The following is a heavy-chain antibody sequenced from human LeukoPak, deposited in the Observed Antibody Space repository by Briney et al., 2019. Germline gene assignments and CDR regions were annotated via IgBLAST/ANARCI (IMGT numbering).Heavy chain of an antibody. CDR1: GFTFGSFA. D-gene: IGHD2-21*02. J-gene: IGHJ4*02. V-gene: IGHV3-23*01. Sequence: PGGSLRLSCVASGFTFGSFAINWVRQAPGKGLEWVSGISGSGYTTYYADSVRGRFSISRDNSRNTVSLQMSSLRAEDTAVYYCAKAHYLTCRGDCYQIDYWGLGTLVTVSS. CDR3: AKAHYLTCRGDCYQIDY. CDR2: ISGSGYTT.